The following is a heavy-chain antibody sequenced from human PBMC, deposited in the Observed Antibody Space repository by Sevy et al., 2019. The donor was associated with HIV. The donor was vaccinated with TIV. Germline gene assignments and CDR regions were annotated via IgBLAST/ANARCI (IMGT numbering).Heavy chain of an antibody. D-gene: IGHD2-8*02. Sequence: GGSLRLSCAVSGFTFSSYSMNWVRQAPGKGLEWVSSISSSSNYIYYADSVKGRFTISRDNAKDSLFLQMNRLRAEDTAIYYCARDWECTGGVCYFMDVWGQGTTVTVSS. J-gene: IGHJ6*02. CDR2: ISSSSNYI. CDR1: GFTFSSYS. CDR3: ARDWECTGGVCYFMDV. V-gene: IGHV3-21*01.